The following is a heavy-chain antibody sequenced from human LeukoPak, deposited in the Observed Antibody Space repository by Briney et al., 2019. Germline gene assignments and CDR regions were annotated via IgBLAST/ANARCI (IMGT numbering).Heavy chain of an antibody. CDR2: TNIDGSTS. J-gene: IGHJ6*02. Sequence: GGSLRLSCAASGFTFRNYWMHWVRQAPGKGLVWVSRTNIDGSTSTYADSVQGRFTISRDNAKNTLYLQMNTLRVEDTAVYYCTRDLMDYDVSTGLHHYYMDVWGQGTTVTVSS. CDR3: TRDLMDYDVSTGLHHYYMDV. D-gene: IGHD3-9*01. V-gene: IGHV3-74*01. CDR1: GFTFRNYW.